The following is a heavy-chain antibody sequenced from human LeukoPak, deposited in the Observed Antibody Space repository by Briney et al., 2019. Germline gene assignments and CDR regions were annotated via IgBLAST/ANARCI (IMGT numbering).Heavy chain of an antibody. D-gene: IGHD3-3*01. V-gene: IGHV4-59*12. CDR1: GGSLSSYY. CDR2: IYYSGST. J-gene: IGHJ5*02. Sequence: SETLSLTCTVSGGSLSSYYWSWIRQPPGQGLEWIGYIYYSGSTYYNPSLKSRVTISVDTSKNQFSLTLSSVTAADTAVYYCARDPLRFLEWFTWGQGTLVTVS. CDR3: ARDPLRFLEWFT.